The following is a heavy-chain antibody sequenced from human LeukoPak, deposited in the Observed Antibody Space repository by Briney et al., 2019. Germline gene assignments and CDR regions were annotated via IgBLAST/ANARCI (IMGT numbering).Heavy chain of an antibody. V-gene: IGHV3-48*04. J-gene: IGHJ6*02. CDR2: ISSSSSTI. CDR3: ARNKLGYCSGGSCYPELEYYYGMDV. D-gene: IGHD2-15*01. Sequence: GGSLRLSCAASGFTFSSYSMNWVRQAPGKGLEWVSYISSSSSTIYYADSVKGRFTISRDNAKNSLYLQMNSLRAEDTAVYYCARNKLGYCSGGSCYPELEYYYGMDVWGQGTTVTVSS. CDR1: GFTFSSYS.